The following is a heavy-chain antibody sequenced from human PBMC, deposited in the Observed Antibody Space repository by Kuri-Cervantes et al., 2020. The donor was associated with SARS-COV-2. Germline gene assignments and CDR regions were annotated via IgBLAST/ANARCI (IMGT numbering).Heavy chain of an antibody. CDR1: GLPFNFNSYS. V-gene: IGHV3-21*01. D-gene: IGHD6-19*01. J-gene: IGHJ4*02. CDR2: ISRSSYI. Sequence: GGFMRLSCAASGLPFNFNSYSMNWVRQAPGKGLELFSSISRSSYIFYADSVKGRLPISRDNAKNSLYLQMNSLRAEDTAVYYRARLIAPGESSGSGWNDYWGQGTLVTVSS. CDR3: ARLIAPGESSGSGWNDY.